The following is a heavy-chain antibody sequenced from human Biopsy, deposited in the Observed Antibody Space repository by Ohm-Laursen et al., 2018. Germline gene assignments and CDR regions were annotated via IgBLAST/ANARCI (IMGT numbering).Heavy chain of an antibody. CDR3: ASGDIGGIGLDV. D-gene: IGHD3-10*01. V-gene: IGHV1-69*04. Sequence: SSVKVSCKVSGDTFTTSAISWVRQVPGQGLDWMGRIIPILGTVDYGQNFQGRVTIRADTSTTFLELTSLRCDDTAVYYCASGDIGGIGLDVWGLGTTVTVSS. CDR1: GDTFTTSA. CDR2: IIPILGTV. J-gene: IGHJ6*02.